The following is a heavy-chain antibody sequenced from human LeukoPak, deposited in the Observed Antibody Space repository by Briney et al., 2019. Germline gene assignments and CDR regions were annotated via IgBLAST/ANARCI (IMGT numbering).Heavy chain of an antibody. CDR2: ISGSGGST. J-gene: IGHJ4*02. D-gene: IGHD6-19*01. CDR3: ARFVRVGAVADAFDY. Sequence: GGSLRLSCAASGFTFTSYAMSWVRQAPGKGLEWVSAISGSGGSTYYADSVKGRFTISRDNSKNTLYLRMNSLRAEDTALYYCARFVRVGAVADAFDYWGQGTLVTVSS. V-gene: IGHV3-23*01. CDR1: GFTFTSYA.